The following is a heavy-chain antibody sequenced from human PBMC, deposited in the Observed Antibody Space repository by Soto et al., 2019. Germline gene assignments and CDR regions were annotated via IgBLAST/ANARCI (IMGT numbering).Heavy chain of an antibody. CDR3: ARDRVSYSGYLPERTFDY. J-gene: IGHJ4*02. CDR2: IIPIFGTA. CDR1: GGTFSSYA. V-gene: IGHV1-69*13. D-gene: IGHD5-12*01. Sequence: GASVKVSCKASGGTFSSYAISWVRQAPGQGLEWMGGIIPIFGTANYAQKFQGRVTITADESTSTAYMELSSLRSEDTAVYYCARDRVSYSGYLPERTFDYWGQGTLVTVSS.